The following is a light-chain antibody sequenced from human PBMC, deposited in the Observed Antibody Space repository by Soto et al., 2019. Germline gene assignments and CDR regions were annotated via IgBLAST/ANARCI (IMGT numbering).Light chain of an antibody. Sequence: QSALTQPPSASGSPGQSVTISCNGTSSDVGGYNYVSWYQQHPGKAPKLMIYEVSKRPSGVPDRFSGAKSGNTASLTVSGLQAEEEADYYCSSYAGSNNWVFGGGTKLTVL. CDR1: SSDVGGYNY. CDR2: EVS. J-gene: IGLJ3*02. V-gene: IGLV2-8*01. CDR3: SSYAGSNNWV.